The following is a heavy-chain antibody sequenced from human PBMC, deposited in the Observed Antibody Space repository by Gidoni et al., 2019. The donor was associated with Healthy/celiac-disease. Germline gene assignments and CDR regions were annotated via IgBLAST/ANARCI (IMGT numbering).Heavy chain of an antibody. V-gene: IGHV4-4*02. J-gene: IGHJ6*03. CDR3: AREPFMVRGVIQDAYYMDV. D-gene: IGHD3-10*01. CDR1: SGSISSSNW. CDR2: IYHSGST. Sequence: QVQLQESGPGLVKPSGTLSLTCAVSSGSISSSNWWSWVRQPPGKGLEWIGEIYHSGSTNYNPSLKSRVTISVDKSKNQFSLKLSSVTAADTAVYYCAREPFMVRGVIQDAYYMDVWGKGTTVTVSS.